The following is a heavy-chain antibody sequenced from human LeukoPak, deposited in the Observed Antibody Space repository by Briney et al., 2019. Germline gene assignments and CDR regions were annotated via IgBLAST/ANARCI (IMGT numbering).Heavy chain of an antibody. J-gene: IGHJ4*02. CDR3: AMNPWWDGDYVNYFFDY. CDR1: GYTFTSYG. V-gene: IGHV1-18*01. CDR2: ISAYNGNT. D-gene: IGHD4-17*01. Sequence: GASVKVSCKASGYTFTSYGISWVRQAPGQGLEWMGWISAYNGNTNYAQKLQGRVTMTTDTSTSTAYMELRSLRSDDTAVYYCAMNPWWDGDYVNYFFDYWGQGTLVTVSS.